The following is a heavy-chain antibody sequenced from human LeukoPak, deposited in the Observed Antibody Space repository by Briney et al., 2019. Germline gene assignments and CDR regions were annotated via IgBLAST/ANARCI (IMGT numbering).Heavy chain of an antibody. Sequence: PGGSLRLSCAASGFTFSSYEMNWVRQAPGKGLEWVSYISSSGSNIHYADSVKGRFTISRDNAKNSLYLQMNSLRAEDTAVYYCARDKYSSSYRGAFDIWGQGTMVTVSS. CDR2: ISSSGSNI. CDR3: ARDKYSSSYRGAFDI. J-gene: IGHJ3*02. D-gene: IGHD6-6*01. V-gene: IGHV3-48*03. CDR1: GFTFSSYE.